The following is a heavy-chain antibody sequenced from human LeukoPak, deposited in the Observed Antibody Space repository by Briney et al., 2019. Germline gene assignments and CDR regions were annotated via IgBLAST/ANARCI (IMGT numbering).Heavy chain of an antibody. CDR2: INFSGNT. CDR3: ARDSSASYYYYYGMDV. J-gene: IGHJ6*02. CDR1: GASIRPYY. V-gene: IGHV4-59*01. Sequence: SETLSLTCTVSGASIRPYYWTWIRQPPGKGLEWLGHINFSGNTNYSPSLKSRVTISVDTSKNQFSLKLSSVTAADTAVYYCARDSSASYYYYYGMDVWGQGTTVTVSS.